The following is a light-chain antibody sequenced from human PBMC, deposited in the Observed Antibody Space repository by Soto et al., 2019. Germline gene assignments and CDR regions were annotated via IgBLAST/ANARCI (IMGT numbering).Light chain of an antibody. V-gene: IGLV2-8*01. CDR2: EVT. CDR1: SSDVGRYNY. Sequence: QSVLTQPPSASGSPGQSATISCTGTSSDVGRYNYVSWYQQHPGKAPKPMISEVTKRPSGVPDRFSGSKSGNTASLTVSGLQAEDEADYYCSSYAGGNNLYVFGTGTKVTVL. CDR3: SSYAGGNNLYV. J-gene: IGLJ1*01.